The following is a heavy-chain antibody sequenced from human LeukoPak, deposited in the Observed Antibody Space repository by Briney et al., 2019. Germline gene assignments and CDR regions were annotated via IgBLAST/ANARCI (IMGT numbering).Heavy chain of an antibody. V-gene: IGHV3-53*01. CDR3: TRDLNSGGSC. J-gene: IGHJ4*02. D-gene: IGHD2-15*01. CDR1: GFTVSSSY. Sequence: GGSLRLSCAASGFTVSSSYMSWVRQAPGKGLEWVSVIHSGGNTYYADSVKGRFTISRDNLKNTMYLQMNSLRAEDTAVYYCTRDLNSGGSCWGQGTLVIVSS. CDR2: IHSGGNT.